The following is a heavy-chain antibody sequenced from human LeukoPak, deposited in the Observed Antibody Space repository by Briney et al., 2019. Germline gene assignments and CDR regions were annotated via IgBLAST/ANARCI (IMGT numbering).Heavy chain of an antibody. CDR3: ARHVLGYDILTGYLSLSFDY. CDR1: GYSFTSYW. D-gene: IGHD3-9*01. Sequence: GESLKISCKGSGYSFTSYWISWVRQMPGKGLEWMGRIDPSDSYTNYSPSFQGHVTISADKSISTAYLQWRSLKASDTAMYYCARHVLGYDILTGYLSLSFDYWGQGTLVTVSS. V-gene: IGHV5-10-1*01. J-gene: IGHJ4*02. CDR2: IDPSDSYT.